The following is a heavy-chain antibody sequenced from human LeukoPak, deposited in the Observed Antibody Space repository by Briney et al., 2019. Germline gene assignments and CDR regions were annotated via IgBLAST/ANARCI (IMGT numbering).Heavy chain of an antibody. J-gene: IGHJ6*02. V-gene: IGHV3-72*01. CDR2: SRAKGDSYST. CDR3: VREYFYGMDV. Sequence: GGSLGLSCAASGFPFSTYYMDWVRQAPGKGLEWVGLSRAKGDSYSTEYAASVKGRFSILRDESENSMYLQMNSLKTEDTAVYFCVREYFYGMDVWGQGTTVTVSS. CDR1: GFPFSTYY.